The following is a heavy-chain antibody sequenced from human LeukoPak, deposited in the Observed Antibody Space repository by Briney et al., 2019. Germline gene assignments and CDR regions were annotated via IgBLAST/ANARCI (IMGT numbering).Heavy chain of an antibody. Sequence: GGSLRLSCAASGFTFSSYSMNWVRQAPGKGLEWVASISSSSSYIYYAYSVKGRFTISRDNAKNSLYLQMNSLRAEDTAVYYCARGSIAVAGTEDYWGQGTLVTVSS. CDR3: ARGSIAVAGTEDY. CDR2: ISSSSSYI. CDR1: GFTFSSYS. J-gene: IGHJ4*02. D-gene: IGHD6-19*01. V-gene: IGHV3-21*01.